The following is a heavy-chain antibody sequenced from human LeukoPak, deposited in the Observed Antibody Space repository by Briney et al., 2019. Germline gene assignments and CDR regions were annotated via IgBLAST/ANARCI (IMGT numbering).Heavy chain of an antibody. CDR2: IYYSGST. CDR3: ARDQGATFSNAFDI. Sequence: SETLSLTCAVYGGSFSGYYWSWIRQPPGKGLEWIGYIYYSGSTNYNPSLKSRVTISVDTSKNQFSLKLSSVTAADTAVYYCARDQGATFSNAFDIRGQGTMVTVSS. D-gene: IGHD1-26*01. J-gene: IGHJ3*02. CDR1: GGSFSGYY. V-gene: IGHV4-59*01.